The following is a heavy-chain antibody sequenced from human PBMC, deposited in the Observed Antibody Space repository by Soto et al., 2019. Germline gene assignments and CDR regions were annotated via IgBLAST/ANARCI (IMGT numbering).Heavy chain of an antibody. CDR1: GYTFTGYY. D-gene: IGHD6-13*01. CDR2: INPNSGGT. CDR3: ARVPVVRQQSKKENWFDP. Sequence: ASVKVCCEASGYTFTGYYMRWVRQAPGQVLEWMGWINPNSGGTNYAQKFQGRVTMTRDTSISTAYMELSRLRSDDTAVYYCARVPVVRQQSKKENWFDPWGQGTLVTVSS. V-gene: IGHV1-2*02. J-gene: IGHJ5*02.